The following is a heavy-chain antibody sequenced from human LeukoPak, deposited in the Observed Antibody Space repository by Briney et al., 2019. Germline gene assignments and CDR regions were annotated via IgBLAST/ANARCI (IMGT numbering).Heavy chain of an antibody. Sequence: GASVTVSCKGSGGTFSSYAISWVRQAPGQGLEWMGGIIPIFGTANYAQKFQGRVTITADKSTSTAYMELSSLRSEDTAVYYCARGDTAMAPFDYWGQGTLVTVSS. CDR3: ARGDTAMAPFDY. CDR2: IIPIFGTA. J-gene: IGHJ4*02. D-gene: IGHD5-18*01. V-gene: IGHV1-69*06. CDR1: GGTFSSYA.